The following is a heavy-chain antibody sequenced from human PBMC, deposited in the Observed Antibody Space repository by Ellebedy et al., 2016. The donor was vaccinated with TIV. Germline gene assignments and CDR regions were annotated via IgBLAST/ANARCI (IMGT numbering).Heavy chain of an antibody. V-gene: IGHV1-69*13. Sequence: AASVKVSCKASGGTFSSYAISWVRQAPGQGLEWMGGIIPIFGTANYAQKFQGRVTITADESTSTAYMELSSLRSEDTAVYYCASPYRYNWNYAPFDYWGQGTLVTVSS. CDR2: IIPIFGTA. CDR1: GGTFSSYA. J-gene: IGHJ4*02. D-gene: IGHD1-7*01. CDR3: ASPYRYNWNYAPFDY.